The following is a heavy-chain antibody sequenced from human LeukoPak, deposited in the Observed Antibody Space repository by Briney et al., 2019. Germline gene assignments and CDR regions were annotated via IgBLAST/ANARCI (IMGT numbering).Heavy chain of an antibody. CDR3: AKDQKGATCSAGSCLPYY. CDR1: GFTFSSYA. CDR2: ISGSGGST. D-gene: IGHD2-15*01. V-gene: IGHV3-23*01. Sequence: GGSLRLSCSASGFTFSSYAMHWVRQAPGKGLECVSAISGSGGSTYYADSAKGRFTISRDNSKNTLYLQMNSLRAEDTGVYYCAKDQKGATCSAGSCLPYYWGQGTLVTVSS. J-gene: IGHJ4*02.